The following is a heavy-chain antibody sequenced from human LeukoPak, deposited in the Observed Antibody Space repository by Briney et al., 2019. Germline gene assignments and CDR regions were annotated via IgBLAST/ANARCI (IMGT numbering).Heavy chain of an antibody. CDR2: FDPEDGET. J-gene: IGHJ6*03. CDR3: ARVGYSGYGRWSYYYYYMDV. CDR1: GYTLTELS. D-gene: IGHD5-12*01. Sequence: GASVKVSCKVSGYTLTELSMHWVRQAPGKGLEWMGGFDPEDGETIYAQKFQGRVTMTEDTSTDTAYMELSSLRSEDTAVYYCARVGYSGYGRWSYYYYYMDVWGKGTTVTVSS. V-gene: IGHV1-24*01.